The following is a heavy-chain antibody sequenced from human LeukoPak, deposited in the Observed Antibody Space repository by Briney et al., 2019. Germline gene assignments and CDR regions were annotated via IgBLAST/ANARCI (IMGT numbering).Heavy chain of an antibody. CDR1: GGSISSYY. Sequence: SETLSLTCTVSGGSISSYYWSWIRQPPGKGLEWVGYIYYSGSTNYNPSLKSRVTISVDTSKNQFSLKLSSVTAADTAVYYCARTKLVAMVRGVIIRKEYNWFDPWGQGTLVTVSS. D-gene: IGHD3-10*01. CDR2: IYYSGST. V-gene: IGHV4-59*12. CDR3: ARTKLVAMVRGVIIRKEYNWFDP. J-gene: IGHJ5*02.